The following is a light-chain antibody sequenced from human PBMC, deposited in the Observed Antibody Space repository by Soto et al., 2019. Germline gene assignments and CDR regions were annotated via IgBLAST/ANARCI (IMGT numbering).Light chain of an antibody. CDR1: SSDVGGYNY. J-gene: IGLJ1*01. V-gene: IGLV2-14*03. CDR3: SSYSPSSQRV. Sequence: QSALTQPASVSGSPGQSITISCTGTSSDVGGYNYVSWYQQHPGIPPQLMIYDVNNRPSGVSNRFSGSKSGNTASLTISGLQAEDEADYYCSSYSPSSQRVFGTGTKVTVL. CDR2: DVN.